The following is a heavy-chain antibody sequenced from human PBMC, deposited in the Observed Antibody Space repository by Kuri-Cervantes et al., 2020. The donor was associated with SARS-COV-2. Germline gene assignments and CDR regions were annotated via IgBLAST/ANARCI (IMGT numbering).Heavy chain of an antibody. CDR1: GFTFSNAW. CDR2: IKSKTDGGTT. J-gene: IGHJ6*02. CDR3: ARSWRGNYYAMDV. D-gene: IGHD3-3*01. Sequence: GESLKISCAASGFTFSNAWMSWVRQAPGKGLEWVGRIKSKTDGGTTDYAAPVKGRFTISRDDSKNIAYLQMNSLKSDDTGMYFCARSWRGNYYAMDVWGQGTTVTVSS. V-gene: IGHV3-15*05.